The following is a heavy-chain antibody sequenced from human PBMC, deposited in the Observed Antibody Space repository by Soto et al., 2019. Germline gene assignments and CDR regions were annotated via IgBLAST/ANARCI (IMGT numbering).Heavy chain of an antibody. J-gene: IGHJ4*02. D-gene: IGHD3-3*01. CDR3: ARKGVAFDY. V-gene: IGHV3-48*02. CDR2: ISTTSSSI. Sequence: GGSLRLSCAASGFTFSSYSMNWVRQAPGKGLEWISYISTTSSSIYYADSVKGRFTISRDNAKNSLFLQMNSLRDEDTAVYYCARKGVAFDYWGQGAMVTVSS. CDR1: GFTFSSYS.